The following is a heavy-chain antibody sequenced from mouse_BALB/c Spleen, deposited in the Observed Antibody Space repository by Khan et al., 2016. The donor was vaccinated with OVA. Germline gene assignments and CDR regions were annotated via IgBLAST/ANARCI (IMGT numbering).Heavy chain of an antibody. CDR2: ISTYSGNT. J-gene: IGHJ2*01. CDR3: ARPAYDGYYDY. CDR1: GYTFTDYA. Sequence: QVQLKQSGPELVRPGVSVKISCKGSGYTFTDYAMYWVKQSHAKSLEWIGLISTYSGNTNYNQKFMGKATMTVDKSSSTASMELARLTSEASAIFYCARPAYDGYYDYWGQGTTHTGSS. D-gene: IGHD2-3*01. V-gene: IGHV1S137*01.